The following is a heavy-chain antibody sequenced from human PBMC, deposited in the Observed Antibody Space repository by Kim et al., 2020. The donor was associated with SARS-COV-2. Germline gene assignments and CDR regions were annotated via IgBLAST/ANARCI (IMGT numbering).Heavy chain of an antibody. V-gene: IGHV4-34*01. CDR1: GGSFSGYY. CDR2: INHSGST. CDR3: ARYSYGYNSFFDY. D-gene: IGHD5-18*01. J-gene: IGHJ4*02. Sequence: SETLSLTCAVYGGSFSGYYWSWIRQPPGKGLEWIGKINHSGSTNYNPSLKSRVTISVDTSKNQFSLKLSSVTAADTAVYYCARYSYGYNSFFDYWGQGTLVTVSS.